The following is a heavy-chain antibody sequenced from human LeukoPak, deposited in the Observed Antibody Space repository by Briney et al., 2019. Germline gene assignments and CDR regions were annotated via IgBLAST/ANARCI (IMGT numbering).Heavy chain of an antibody. CDR2: IKSKTDGGTT. Sequence: PGGSLRLSCAASGFTFGNAWMSWVRQAPGKGLEWVGRIKSKTDGGTTDYAAPVKGRFTISRDDSKNTLYLQMNSLKTEDTAVYYCTTDRITIVQGVIIRLDYFDYWGQGTLVTVSS. CDR3: TTDRITIVQGVIIRLDYFDY. D-gene: IGHD3-10*01. J-gene: IGHJ4*02. CDR1: GFTFGNAW. V-gene: IGHV3-15*01.